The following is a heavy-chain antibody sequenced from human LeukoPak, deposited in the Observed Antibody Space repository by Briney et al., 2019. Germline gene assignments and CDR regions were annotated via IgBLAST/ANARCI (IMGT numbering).Heavy chain of an antibody. CDR1: GFTFSSYG. Sequence: WRSLRLSCAASGFTFSSYGMHWVRQAPGKGLEWVAVIWYDGSNKYYADSVKGRFTISRDNSKNTLYLQMNSLRAEDTAVYYCARDHALFDYWGQGTLVTVSS. V-gene: IGHV3-33*01. CDR2: IWYDGSNK. CDR3: ARDHALFDY. J-gene: IGHJ4*02.